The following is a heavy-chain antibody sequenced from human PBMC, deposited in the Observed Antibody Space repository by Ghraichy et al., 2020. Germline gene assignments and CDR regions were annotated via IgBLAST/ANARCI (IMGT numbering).Heavy chain of an antibody. D-gene: IGHD3-3*01. V-gene: IGHV4-39*01. CDR1: GGSISSSSYY. CDR3: ARRKETYYDFWSGYHFDY. J-gene: IGHJ4*02. CDR2: IYYSGST. Sequence: ETLSLTCTVSGGSISSSSYYWGWIRQPPGKGLEWIGSIYYSGSTYYNPSLKSRVTISVDTSKNQFSLKLSSVTAADTAVYYCARRKETYYDFWSGYHFDYWGQGTLVTVSS.